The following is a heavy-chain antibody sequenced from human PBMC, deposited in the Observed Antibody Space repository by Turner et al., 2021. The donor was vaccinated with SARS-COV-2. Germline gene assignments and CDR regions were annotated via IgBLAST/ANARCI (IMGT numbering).Heavy chain of an antibody. J-gene: IGHJ4*02. Sequence: QVQLQVSGPGLVKPSETLSLTCTVSGGSISSYYWSWIRQPPGKGLEWIGYISGSTNYNPSRKSRVTISVDTSKNQFSLKLSSVTAADTSVYYCARHGNELGIQLWGQGTLVTVSS. V-gene: IGHV4-59*08. CDR2: ISGST. CDR3: ARHGNELGIQL. CDR1: GGSISSYY. D-gene: IGHD5-18*01.